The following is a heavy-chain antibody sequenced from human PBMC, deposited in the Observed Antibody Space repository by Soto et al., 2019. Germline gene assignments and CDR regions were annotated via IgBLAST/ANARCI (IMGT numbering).Heavy chain of an antibody. Sequence: EVQLLESGGGLVQPGGSLRLSCAASGFTFSSYAMSWVRQAPGKGLEWVSAISGSGGSTYYADSVKGRFTISRDNSKNTLYVQMNSLRAEDTAVYYCAKASGWFGEFDYWGPGTLVTVSS. D-gene: IGHD3-10*01. V-gene: IGHV3-23*01. CDR3: AKASGWFGEFDY. J-gene: IGHJ4*02. CDR1: GFTFSSYA. CDR2: ISGSGGST.